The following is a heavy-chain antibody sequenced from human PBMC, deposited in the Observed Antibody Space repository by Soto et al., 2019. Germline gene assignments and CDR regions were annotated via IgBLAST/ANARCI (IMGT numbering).Heavy chain of an antibody. CDR3: ARFCEIEDDDAFDI. CDR2: IIPIFGTA. CDR1: GGTFSSYA. V-gene: IGHV1-69*06. Sequence: QVQLVQSGAEVKKPGSSVKVSCKASGGTFSSYAISWVRQAPGQGLEWMGGIIPIFGTANYAQKFQGRVTITADKSTSRAYMEMSSLRSEDTAVYYCARFCEIEDDDAFDIWGQGTMVTVSS. D-gene: IGHD3-22*01. J-gene: IGHJ3*02.